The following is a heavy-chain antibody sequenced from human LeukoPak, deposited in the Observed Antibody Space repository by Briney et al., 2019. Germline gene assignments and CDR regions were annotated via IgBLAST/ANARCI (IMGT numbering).Heavy chain of an antibody. CDR2: ISYDGSNT. D-gene: IGHD6-19*01. CDR3: AKDLEPYTSGWYGDY. CDR1: GFTFSSYG. V-gene: IGHV3-30*18. Sequence: AGSLRLSCAASGFTFSSYGMQWVRQAPGKGLEWVAVISYDGSNTYYADSVKGRFTISRDDSKDTLYLQMNSLRVEDTAVYHCAKDLEPYTSGWYGDYWGQGTLVTVSS. J-gene: IGHJ4*02.